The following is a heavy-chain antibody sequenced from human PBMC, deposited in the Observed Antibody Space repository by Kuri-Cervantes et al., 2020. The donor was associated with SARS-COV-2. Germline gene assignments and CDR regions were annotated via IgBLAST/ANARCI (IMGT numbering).Heavy chain of an antibody. CDR1: GGSISSGGYS. Sequence: SETLSLTCAVSGGSISSGGYSWSWIRQPPGKGLEWIGYIYHSGSTYYNPSLKSRVTISVDRSKNQFSLKLSSVTAADTAVYYCARLGKIRTDGHYPGGYYYYYYMDVWGKGTTVTVSS. CDR2: IYHSGST. J-gene: IGHJ6*03. CDR3: ARLGKIRTDGHYPGGYYYYYYMDV. V-gene: IGHV4-30-2*02. D-gene: IGHD3-16*01.